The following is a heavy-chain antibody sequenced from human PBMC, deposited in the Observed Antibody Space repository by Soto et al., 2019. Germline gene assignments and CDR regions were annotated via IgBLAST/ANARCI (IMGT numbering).Heavy chain of an antibody. J-gene: IGHJ6*02. D-gene: IGHD3-10*01. CDR2: INSDGSNK. CDR3: ARSRRGSGIGYYGMDV. CDR1: GFTFSSYW. Sequence: GSLRLSCAASGFTFSSYWMHWVRQAPGKGLVWVSRINSDGSNKYYADSVKGRFTISRDNSKNTLYLQMNSLRAEDTAVYYCARSRRGSGIGYYGMDVWGQGTTVTVSS. V-gene: IGHV3-74*01.